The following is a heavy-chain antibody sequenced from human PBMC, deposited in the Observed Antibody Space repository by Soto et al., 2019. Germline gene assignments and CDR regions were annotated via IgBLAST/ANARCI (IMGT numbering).Heavy chain of an antibody. CDR2: IWYDGNNE. CDR1: EFTFSDFG. J-gene: IGHJ6*02. D-gene: IGHD5-18*01. CDR3: ARDRGYSYGYGLDV. V-gene: IGHV3-33*01. Sequence: GGSLRLSCAASEFTFSDFGMHWVRQAPGKGLEWVAVIWYDGNNEDYADSVKGRFTISRDNSKNILYLKMNSLRGEDTAVYYCARDRGYSYGYGLDVWGQGTTVTVSS.